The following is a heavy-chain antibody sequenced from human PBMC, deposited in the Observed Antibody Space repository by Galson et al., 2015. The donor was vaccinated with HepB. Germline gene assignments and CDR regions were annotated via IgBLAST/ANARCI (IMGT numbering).Heavy chain of an antibody. CDR1: GYTFTSYY. Sequence: SVKVSCKASGYTFTSYYMHWVRQAPGQGLEWMGIINPSGGSTSYAQKFQGRVTMTRDTSTSTVYMELSSLRSEDTAVYHCAGSNYDTLTGYFDAFDIWGQGTMVTVSS. J-gene: IGHJ3*02. CDR3: AGSNYDTLTGYFDAFDI. V-gene: IGHV1-46*01. D-gene: IGHD3-9*01. CDR2: INPSGGST.